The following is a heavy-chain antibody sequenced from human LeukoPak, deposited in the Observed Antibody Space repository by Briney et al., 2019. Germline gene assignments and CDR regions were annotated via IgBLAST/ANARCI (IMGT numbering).Heavy chain of an antibody. J-gene: IGHJ5*02. CDR3: ARIPQRVPHNWFDP. V-gene: IGHV1-8*01. CDR2: MNPHSGNA. D-gene: IGHD1-1*01. Sequence: ASVKVSCKASGYTFTSNDINWVRQAAGQGLEWMGWMNPHSGNAGYAQKFQGRVTMTRDTSISTVYMELNSLTSDDTAVYYCARIPQRVPHNWFDPWGQGTLVTVSS. CDR1: GYTFTSND.